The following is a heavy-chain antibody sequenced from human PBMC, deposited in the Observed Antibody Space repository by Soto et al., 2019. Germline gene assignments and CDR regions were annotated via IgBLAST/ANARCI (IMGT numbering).Heavy chain of an antibody. D-gene: IGHD2-8*02. J-gene: IGHJ6*02. Sequence: QVQLVQSGAEVKKPGSSVKVSCKASGGTFSRYTFTWVRQAPGQGLEWMGRIIPILAIQNYAQNFQGRVTITAAKSTSTAYMELRILTADDTAVYYCASHFTGVLVLGTSPPGGDNYGWDVWGQGTTVTVSS. CDR3: ASHFTGVLVLGTSPPGGDNYGWDV. V-gene: IGHV1-69*02. CDR2: IIPILAIQ. CDR1: GGTFSRYT.